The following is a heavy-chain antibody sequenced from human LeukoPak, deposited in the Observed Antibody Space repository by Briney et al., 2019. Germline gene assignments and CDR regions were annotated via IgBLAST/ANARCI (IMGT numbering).Heavy chain of an antibody. CDR2: IYYSGST. Sequence: PSETLSLTCTVSGGSISSSSYYWGWIRQPPGKGLEWIGSIYYSGSTYYNPSLKSRVTISVDTSKNQFSLKLSSVTAADTAVYYCARAANYYDSSGPRTYYFDYWGQGTLVTVSS. D-gene: IGHD3-22*01. V-gene: IGHV4-39*07. J-gene: IGHJ4*02. CDR1: GGSISSSSYY. CDR3: ARAANYYDSSGPRTYYFDY.